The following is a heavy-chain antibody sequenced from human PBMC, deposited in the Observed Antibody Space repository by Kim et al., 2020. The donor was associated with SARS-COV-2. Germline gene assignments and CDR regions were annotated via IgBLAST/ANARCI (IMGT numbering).Heavy chain of an antibody. V-gene: IGHV4-39*01. CDR1: GGSISSSSYY. Sequence: SETLSLTCTVSGGSISSSSYYWGWIRQPPGKGLEWIGSIYYSGSTYYNPSLKSRVTISVDTSKNQFSLKLSSVTAADTAVYYCARRPYGDYVHTSRGRAFDIWGQGTMVTVSS. J-gene: IGHJ3*02. CDR2: IYYSGST. CDR3: ARRPYGDYVHTSRGRAFDI. D-gene: IGHD4-17*01.